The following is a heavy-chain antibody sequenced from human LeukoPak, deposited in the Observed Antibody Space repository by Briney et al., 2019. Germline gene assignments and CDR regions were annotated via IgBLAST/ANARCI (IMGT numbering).Heavy chain of an antibody. V-gene: IGHV3-66*02. CDR1: GFTVSSNY. D-gene: IGHD6-13*01. CDR3: ARDPPLWAPSGSWIDY. J-gene: IGHJ4*02. CDR2: IYSGGST. Sequence: GGSLRLSCAASGFTVSSNYMSWVRQAPGKGLEWVSVIYSGGSTYYADSVKGRFTISRDNSKNTLYLQMNSLGAEDTAVYYCARDPPLWAPSGSWIDYWGQGTLVTVSS.